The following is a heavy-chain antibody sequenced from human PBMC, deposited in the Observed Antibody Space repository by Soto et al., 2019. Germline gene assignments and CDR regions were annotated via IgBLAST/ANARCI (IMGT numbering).Heavy chain of an antibody. D-gene: IGHD6-25*01. Sequence: GGSLRLSCAASGFTFSSYSMNWVRQAPGKGLEWVSSISSSSSYIYYADSVKGRFTNSGDNAKNSLYLQMNSLRAEDTAVYYCARDFVNRRLRGFDYWGQGTLVTVSS. CDR1: GFTFSSYS. V-gene: IGHV3-21*01. J-gene: IGHJ4*02. CDR3: ARDFVNRRLRGFDY. CDR2: ISSSSSYI.